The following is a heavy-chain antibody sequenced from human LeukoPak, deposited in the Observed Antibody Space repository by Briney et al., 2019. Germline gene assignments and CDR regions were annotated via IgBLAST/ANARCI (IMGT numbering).Heavy chain of an antibody. Sequence: GGSLRLSCAASEFSVGSNYMTWVRQAPGKGLEWVSLIYSGGSTYYADSVKGRFTISRDNSKNTLYLQMNNLRAEDTAVYYCARDGSESSGYYYALWGQGTLVTVSS. CDR2: IYSGGST. CDR1: EFSVGSNY. CDR3: ARDGSESSGYYYAL. D-gene: IGHD3-22*01. V-gene: IGHV3-66*01. J-gene: IGHJ4*02.